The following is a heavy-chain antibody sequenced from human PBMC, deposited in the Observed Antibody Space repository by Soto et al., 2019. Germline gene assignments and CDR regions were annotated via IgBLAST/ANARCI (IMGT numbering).Heavy chain of an antibody. V-gene: IGHV4-34*01. CDR3: ARGRTIFGVVINYYYGMDV. Sequence: SETLSLTCAVYCGSFSGYYWSWISQPPGKGLEWVGKSNHSGSTDYNPSLKSRVTISVDTSKNQFSLKLSSVTAADTAVYYCARGRTIFGVVINYYYGMDVWVQGNTVP. J-gene: IGHJ6*02. CDR2: SNHSGST. CDR1: CGSFSGYY. D-gene: IGHD3-3*01.